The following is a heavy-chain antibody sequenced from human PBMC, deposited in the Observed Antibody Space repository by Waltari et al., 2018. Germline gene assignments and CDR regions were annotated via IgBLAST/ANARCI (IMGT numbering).Heavy chain of an antibody. D-gene: IGHD6-13*01. CDR2: IYYSGST. Sequence: QVQLQESGPGLVKPWETLSLTCTVSGGSISSYYWSWIRQPPGKVLELIGYIYYSGSTNYNPSLKSRVTISVDTSKNQFSLKLSSVTAADTAVYYCARATAAAGLGYWGQGTLVTVSS. CDR3: ARATAAAGLGY. J-gene: IGHJ4*02. CDR1: GGSISSYY. V-gene: IGHV4-59*01.